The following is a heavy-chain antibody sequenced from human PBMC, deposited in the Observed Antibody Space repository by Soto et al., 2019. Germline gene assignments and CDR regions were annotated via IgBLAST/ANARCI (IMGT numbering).Heavy chain of an antibody. J-gene: IGHJ4*02. CDR1: GYTFSSYY. V-gene: IGHV1-46*01. Sequence: GASVKVSCRASGYTFSSYYMHWVRQAPGQGLEWMGVINPSGDSTNYAQKFQGRVTMTRDTSTSTVYMEVTSLRSEDTAVYYCARVGSQMIVAANEYFDYFGQGTLLPVCS. CDR3: ARVGSQMIVAANEYFDY. D-gene: IGHD5-12*01. CDR2: INPSGDST.